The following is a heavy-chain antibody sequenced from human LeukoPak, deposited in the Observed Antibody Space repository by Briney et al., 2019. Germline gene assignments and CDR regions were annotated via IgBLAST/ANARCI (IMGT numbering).Heavy chain of an antibody. D-gene: IGHD3-10*01. V-gene: IGHV3-48*03. CDR2: ISSGAATI. CDR3: AKDHSGLWFGESKFDY. J-gene: IGHJ4*02. CDR1: GFTFSSYE. Sequence: PGGSLRLSCGASGFTFSSYEMNWVRQAPGKGLEWVSSISSGAATIYYADSVKGRFTISRDNAKNSLSLQMNSLRAEDTALCYCAKDHSGLWFGESKFDYWGQGTLVTVSS.